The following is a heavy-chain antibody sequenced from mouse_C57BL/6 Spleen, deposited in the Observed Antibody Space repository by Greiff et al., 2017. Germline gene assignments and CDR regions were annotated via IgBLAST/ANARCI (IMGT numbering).Heavy chain of an antibody. CDR1: GFTFSSYG. CDR3: ARDFFAY. Sequence: EVKLMESGGDLVKPGGSLKLSCAASGFTFSSYGMSWVRQTPDKRLEWVATISSGGSYTYYPDSVKGRFTISRDNAKNTLYLQMSSLKSEDTAMYYCARDFFAYWGQGTLVTVSA. J-gene: IGHJ3*01. CDR2: ISSGGSYT. V-gene: IGHV5-6*01.